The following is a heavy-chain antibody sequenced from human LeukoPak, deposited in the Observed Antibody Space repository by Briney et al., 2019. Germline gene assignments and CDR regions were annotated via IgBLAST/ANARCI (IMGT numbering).Heavy chain of an antibody. Sequence: PGGSLRLSCAASGFTFSSYAMSWSRQAPGKGLEWGSVISGSGGSTYYADSVKGRFTISRDNSKNTLYLQMNSLRAEDTAVYYCAKIDPTMTVVDYWGQGTLVTVSS. V-gene: IGHV3-23*01. J-gene: IGHJ4*02. CDR2: ISGSGGST. CDR1: GFTFSSYA. D-gene: IGHD3-22*01. CDR3: AKIDPTMTVVDY.